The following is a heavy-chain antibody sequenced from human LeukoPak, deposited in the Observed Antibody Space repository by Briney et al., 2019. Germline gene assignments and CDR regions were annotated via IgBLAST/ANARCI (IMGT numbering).Heavy chain of an antibody. CDR1: GFTFSSFA. J-gene: IGHJ4*02. V-gene: IGHV3-33*08. CDR2: IWYDGSNK. CDR3: ARVGIAVAGTDY. Sequence: SGKSLRLSCAASGFTFSSFAMHWVRQAPGKGLEWVAVIWYDGSNKYYADSVKGRFTISRDNSKNTLYLQMNSLRAEDAAVYYCARVGIAVAGTDYWGQGTLVTVSS. D-gene: IGHD6-19*01.